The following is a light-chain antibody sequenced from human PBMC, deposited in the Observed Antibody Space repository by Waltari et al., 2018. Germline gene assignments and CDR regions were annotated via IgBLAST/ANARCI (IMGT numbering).Light chain of an antibody. CDR1: QTISNW. CDR2: TAA. CDR3: QQYNSLWT. V-gene: IGKV1-5*03. Sequence: DIQMTRSPSTLPASVGDRVIITCRASQTISNWLAWYQQKPGKDPKLLIYTAASLESGVPSRFSGSGSGTEFTLTISSLQPDDFATYYCQQYNSLWTFGQGTKVEIK. J-gene: IGKJ1*01.